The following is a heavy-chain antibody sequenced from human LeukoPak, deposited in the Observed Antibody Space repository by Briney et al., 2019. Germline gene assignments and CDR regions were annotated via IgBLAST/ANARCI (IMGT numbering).Heavy chain of an antibody. D-gene: IGHD4-11*01. CDR1: GFIFNHYA. J-gene: IGHJ4*02. Sequence: PGTSVRLSCEACGFIFNHYALHWVRQARHKGLEWVSVIWSEGTNRYYADSVKGRFIIFREDSQERGFLQMNRLSAEDTPVYYCVRDAPGGFDYSNSLQYWGQGALVTVSS. CDR2: IWSEGTNR. V-gene: IGHV3-33*01. CDR3: VRDAPGGFDYSNSLQY.